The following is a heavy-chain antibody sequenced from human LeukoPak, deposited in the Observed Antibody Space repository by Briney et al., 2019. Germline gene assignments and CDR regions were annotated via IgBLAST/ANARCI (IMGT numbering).Heavy chain of an antibody. Sequence: SETLSLTCTVSGGSISSGDYYWSWIRQRPGKGLEWIGYIYCSGSTHYNPSLKNRVTISVDTSKNQFSLNLSSVTAADTAVYYCARVEGYWGQGTLVTVSS. V-gene: IGHV4-31*03. CDR3: ARVEGY. CDR2: IYCSGST. CDR1: GGSISSGDYY. J-gene: IGHJ4*02.